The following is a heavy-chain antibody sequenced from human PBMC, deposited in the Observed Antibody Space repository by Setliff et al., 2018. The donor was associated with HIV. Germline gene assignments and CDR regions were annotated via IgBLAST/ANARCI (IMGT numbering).Heavy chain of an antibody. CDR1: GDSISSGSYY. CDR3: ARTLWFEESASYDAFDI. CDR2: IYTSGTT. V-gene: IGHV4-61*02. J-gene: IGHJ3*02. D-gene: IGHD3-10*01. Sequence: PSETLSLTCTVSGDSISSGSYYWSWIRQPAGKGPEWIGRIYTSGTTNYNPSLKSRVTISVDSSKNQFSLKLSSVTAADTAVYFCARTLWFEESASYDAFDIWGQGTMVTVSS.